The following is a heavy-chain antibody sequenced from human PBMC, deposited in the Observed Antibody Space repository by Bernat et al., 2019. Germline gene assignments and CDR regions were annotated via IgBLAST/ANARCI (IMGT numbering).Heavy chain of an antibody. Sequence: QVQLVQSGAEVKTPGASVKVSCKASEYTFTSYDFNWVRQATGQGLEWMGWVSPNSGNTGYAQKFQGRVTMTRDTSISTVYMELSSLRSEDTAVYYCARSPPNWGVDYWGQGPLVTVSS. J-gene: IGHJ4*02. V-gene: IGHV1-8*01. D-gene: IGHD7-27*01. CDR1: EYTFTSYD. CDR3: ARSPPNWGVDY. CDR2: VSPNSGNT.